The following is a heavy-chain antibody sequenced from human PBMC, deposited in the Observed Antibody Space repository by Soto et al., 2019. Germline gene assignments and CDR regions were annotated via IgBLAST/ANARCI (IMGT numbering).Heavy chain of an antibody. V-gene: IGHV4-39*01. CDR2: IYYSVST. D-gene: IGHD4-4*01. Sequence: SETLSLTCTVSGGSISSSSYYWGWIRHPPGKGLEWIGSIYYSVSTYYNPSLKSRVTISVDTSKHQFSLKLSSVTAADTAVYYCASPFPTLYMNTVTNPSGAYYYYGM. CDR1: GGSISSSSYY. CDR3: ASPFPTLYMNTVTNPSGAYYYYGM. J-gene: IGHJ6*01.